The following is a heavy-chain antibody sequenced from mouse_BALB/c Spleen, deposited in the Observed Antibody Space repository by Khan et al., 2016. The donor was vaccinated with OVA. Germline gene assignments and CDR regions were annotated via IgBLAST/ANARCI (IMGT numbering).Heavy chain of an antibody. CDR2: INPSNDYT. CDR1: GYTFTSYT. V-gene: IGHV1-4*01. D-gene: IGHD2-10*01. Sequence: VQLQESGAELARPGASVKMSCKASGYTFTSYTMHWVKQRPGQGLEWIGYINPSNDYTNNNQKFKDKATLTADKSSSTAYMQLSSRTSYDSAVYYCTRDGPYYGNYGAWFAYWGQGTLVTVSA. CDR3: TRDGPYYGNYGAWFAY. J-gene: IGHJ3*01.